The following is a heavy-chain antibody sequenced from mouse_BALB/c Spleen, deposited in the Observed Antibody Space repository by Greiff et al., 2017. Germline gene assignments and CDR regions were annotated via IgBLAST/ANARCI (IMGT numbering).Heavy chain of an antibody. CDR2: ISSGGST. V-gene: IGHV5-6-5*01. D-gene: IGHD2-4*01. J-gene: IGHJ3*01. CDR3: ARGYDYDGTWFAY. CDR1: GFTFSSYA. Sequence: EVKVEESGGGLVKPGGSLKLSCAASGFTFSSYAMSWVRQTPEKRLEWVASISSGGSTYYPDSVKGRFTISRDNARNILYLQMSSLRSEDTAMYYCARGYDYDGTWFAYWGQGTLVTVSA.